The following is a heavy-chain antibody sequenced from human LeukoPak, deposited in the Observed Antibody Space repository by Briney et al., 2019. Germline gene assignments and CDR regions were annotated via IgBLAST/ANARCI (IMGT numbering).Heavy chain of an antibody. Sequence: GGSLRLPCAASGFTFSSYAMSWVRQAPGKGLEWVSAISGSGGSTYYADSVEGRFTISRDNSKNTLYLQMNSLRAEDTAVYYCAKGQITMVRGVISYTSLDYWGQGTLVTVSS. CDR1: GFTFSSYA. CDR3: AKGQITMVRGVISYTSLDY. V-gene: IGHV3-23*01. J-gene: IGHJ4*02. D-gene: IGHD3-10*01. CDR2: ISGSGGST.